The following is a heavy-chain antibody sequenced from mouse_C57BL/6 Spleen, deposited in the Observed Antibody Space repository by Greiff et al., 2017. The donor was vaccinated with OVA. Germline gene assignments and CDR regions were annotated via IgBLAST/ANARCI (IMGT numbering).Heavy chain of an antibody. J-gene: IGHJ2*01. Sequence: VQLQQSGPELVKPGASVKISCKASGYTFTDYYMNWVKQSHGKSLEWIGDINPNNGGTSYNQKFKGKATLTVDKSSSTAYMELRRLTSEDSAVYYCAREVYGSRDYWGQGTTLTVSS. CDR1: GYTFTDYY. CDR2: INPNNGGT. D-gene: IGHD1-1*01. CDR3: AREVYGSRDY. V-gene: IGHV1-26*01.